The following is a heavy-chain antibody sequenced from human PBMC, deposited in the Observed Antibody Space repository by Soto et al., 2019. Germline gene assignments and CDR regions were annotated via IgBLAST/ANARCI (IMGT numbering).Heavy chain of an antibody. CDR2: ISYDESTT. CDR3: SKAMIGSYDSDAFDV. V-gene: IGHV3-30*18. J-gene: IGHJ3*01. CDR1: GLSFSRYG. Sequence: GGSLRLSCAASGLSFSRYGIHWVRQAPGKGLEWVAVISYDESTTFYADSVKGRFTISRDNSKNTLFLQMNSLRPEDTAVYYCSKAMIGSYDSDAFDVWGQGTMVTGSS. D-gene: IGHD3-22*01.